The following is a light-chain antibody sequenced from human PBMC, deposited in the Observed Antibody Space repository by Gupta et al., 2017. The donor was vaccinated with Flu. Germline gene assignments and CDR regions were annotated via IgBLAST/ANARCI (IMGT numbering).Light chain of an antibody. CDR1: SSNIGSNY. J-gene: IGLJ1*01. V-gene: IGLV1-44*01. CDR2: GNN. Sequence: QSVLAQPPSASGTPGQRVTISCSGSSSNIGSNYVNWYQQVPGTAPKLLIYGNNQRPSGVPDRFSGSKSGTSASRAISGLQSGDEADYYCAAWDDSLNGHYVFGTGTKVTVL. CDR3: AAWDDSLNGHYV.